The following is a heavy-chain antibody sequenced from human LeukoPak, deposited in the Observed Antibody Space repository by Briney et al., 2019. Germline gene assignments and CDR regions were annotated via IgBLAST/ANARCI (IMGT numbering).Heavy chain of an antibody. Sequence: PGGSLRLSCAASGFTFSNYAMSWVRQAPGKGLEWISAVSGSGDRTYYAGSVKGRFTISRDNAKNALYLQMNSLRAEDTAVYYCARVSRDFYSNYYYYYGMDVWGQGTTVTVSS. J-gene: IGHJ6*02. CDR3: ARVSRDFYSNYYYYYGMDV. CDR1: GFTFSNYA. V-gene: IGHV3-23*01. D-gene: IGHD4-11*01. CDR2: VSGSGDRT.